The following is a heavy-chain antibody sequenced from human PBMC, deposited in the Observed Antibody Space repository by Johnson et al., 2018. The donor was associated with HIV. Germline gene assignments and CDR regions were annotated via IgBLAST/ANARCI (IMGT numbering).Heavy chain of an antibody. CDR1: GFSFSDYY. J-gene: IGHJ3*01. V-gene: IGHV3-11*04. D-gene: IGHD6-19*01. Sequence: QVQLVESGGGLVKPGGSLRLSCAASGFSFSDYYMSWIRQAPGKGLEWVSYIRTDGSSTYYADAVKGRFTFVRDNAKNSVYLQMTSLRVEDTAVYYCARGGGSDWYIAFDLWGRGTMVTVSS. CDR2: IRTDGSST. CDR3: ARGGGSDWYIAFDL.